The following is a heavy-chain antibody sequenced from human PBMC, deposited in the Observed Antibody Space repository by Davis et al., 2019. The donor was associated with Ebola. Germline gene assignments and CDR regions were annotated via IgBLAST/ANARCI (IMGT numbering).Heavy chain of an antibody. CDR2: ISASNGNT. J-gene: IGHJ5*02. V-gene: IGHV1-18*04. CDR1: GYTFTSYG. CDR3: ARGITMVRGGDNWFDP. D-gene: IGHD3-10*01. Sequence: AASVKVSCKASGYTFTSYGISWVRQAPGQGLEWMGWISASNGNTNYAQKLQGRVTMTTDTSTSTAYMELRSLRSDDTAVYYCARGITMVRGGDNWFDPWGQGTLVTVSS.